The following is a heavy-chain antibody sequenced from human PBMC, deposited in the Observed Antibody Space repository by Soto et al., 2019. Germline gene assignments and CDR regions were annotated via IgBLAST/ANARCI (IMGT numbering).Heavy chain of an antibody. J-gene: IGHJ6*02. CDR2: IYTSGST. Sequence: SETLSLTCPVSGGSISSYYWSWIRQPAGKGLEWIGRIYTSGSTNYNPSLKSRVTMSVDTSKNQFSLKLSSVTAADTAVYYCARHPSKGAGSYLYPRYYDYYGMDVWGQGTTVTVSS. V-gene: IGHV4-4*07. CDR1: GGSISSYY. CDR3: ARHPSKGAGSYLYPRYYDYYGMDV. D-gene: IGHD3-16*02.